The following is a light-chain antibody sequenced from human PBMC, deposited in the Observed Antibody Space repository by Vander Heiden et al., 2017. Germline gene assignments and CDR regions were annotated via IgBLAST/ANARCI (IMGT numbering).Light chain of an antibody. CDR1: QTISSY. CDR3: QQSHIAPRT. CDR2: TAS. V-gene: IGKV1-39*01. Sequence: DSQMTLSPSSLSAAVGDRVTITCRASQTISSYLNWYQRKPGKAPKLLIYTASTLQSGVPSRFSGSGSGTHFTLTISSLQREDFATYYCQQSHIAPRTFGQGTKLEIK. J-gene: IGKJ2*02.